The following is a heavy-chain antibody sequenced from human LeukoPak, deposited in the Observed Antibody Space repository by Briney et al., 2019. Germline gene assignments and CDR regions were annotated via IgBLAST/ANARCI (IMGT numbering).Heavy chain of an antibody. CDR2: INPNSGGT. CDR3: ARDPSPHYDYVWGSYHYYFDY. V-gene: IGHV1-2*02. Sequence: GASVKVSCKASGYTFTGYYMHWVRQAPGQGLEWMGWINPNSGGTNYAQKFQGRVTMTRDTSISTAYMELSRLRSDDTAVYYCARDPSPHYDYVWGSYHYYFDYWGQGTLVTVSS. D-gene: IGHD3-16*01. J-gene: IGHJ4*02. CDR1: GYTFTGYY.